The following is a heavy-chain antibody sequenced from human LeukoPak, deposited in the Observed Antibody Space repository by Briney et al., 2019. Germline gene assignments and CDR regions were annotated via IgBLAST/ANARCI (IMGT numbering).Heavy chain of an antibody. CDR3: ARHPYYDTSGLDY. CDR1: GDSISGSSFY. J-gene: IGHJ4*02. CDR2: IYYSGST. V-gene: IGHV4-39*01. Sequence: SETLSLTCTVSGDSISGSSFYWAWIRQPPGKGLEWIGTIYYSGSTYYSPSLKSRVTISVDTSKNQISLKLTSVTAADTAVYYCARHPYYDTSGLDYWGQGTLVTVSS. D-gene: IGHD3-22*01.